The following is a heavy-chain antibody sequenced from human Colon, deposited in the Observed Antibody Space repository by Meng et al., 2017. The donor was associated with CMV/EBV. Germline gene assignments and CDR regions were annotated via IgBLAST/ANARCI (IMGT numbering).Heavy chain of an antibody. D-gene: IGHD1-26*01. J-gene: IGHJ4*02. CDR2: IYSGGST. Sequence: QVVGPGGDLVQPGWALGLSCAASGFTVSSNHMGWVRQAPGKGLEWVSVIYSGGSTFYADSVKGRFTISRDNSKNTLYLQMNSLSAEDTAVYYCARGYSGTSSWGQGTLVTVSS. V-gene: IGHV3-66*01. CDR3: ARGYSGTSS. CDR1: GFTVSSNH.